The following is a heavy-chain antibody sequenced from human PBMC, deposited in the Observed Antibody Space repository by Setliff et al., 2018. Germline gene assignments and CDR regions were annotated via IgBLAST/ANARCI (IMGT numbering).Heavy chain of an antibody. CDR2: IHASGSP. J-gene: IGHJ4*02. CDR1: GGSITRGSFY. CDR3: AKERYFDWFFEN. Sequence: PSETLSLTCTVSGGSITRGSFYWSWIRQSDGKRLEWIGRIHASGSPNYNPSLKSRVTISLDPSANQFSLNLSSVTAADTAFYYCAKERYFDWFFENWGQGTLVTVSS. D-gene: IGHD3-9*01. V-gene: IGHV4-61*02.